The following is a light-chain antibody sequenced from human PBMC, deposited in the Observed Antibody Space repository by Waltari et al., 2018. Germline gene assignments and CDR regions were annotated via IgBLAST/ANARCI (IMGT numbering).Light chain of an antibody. Sequence: QSALTQPRPVSGSPGQSVTISCTGTSSAFGGYNFVSWYQQYPGKAPKLVIYDVNKRPSGVPDRFSGSKSGNTASLIISGLQTEDEADYYCCSYAGYYTVFGGGTKVAVL. CDR2: DVN. CDR3: CSYAGYYTV. CDR1: SSAFGGYNF. J-gene: IGLJ3*02. V-gene: IGLV2-11*01.